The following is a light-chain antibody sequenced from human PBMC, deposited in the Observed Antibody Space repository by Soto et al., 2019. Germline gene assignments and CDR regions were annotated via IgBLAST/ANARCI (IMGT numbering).Light chain of an antibody. CDR1: SSDVGGYKY. J-gene: IGLJ2*01. CDR3: ASYTSSSTSVI. V-gene: IGLV2-14*01. CDR2: EVR. Sequence: QSVLTQPASVSGSPGQSITISCTGTSSDVGGYKYVSWYQQHPDKAPKLIIFEVRNRPSGISSRFSGSKSGNTASLTLSGLQAEDEADYYCASYTSSSTSVIFGRGTKLTVL.